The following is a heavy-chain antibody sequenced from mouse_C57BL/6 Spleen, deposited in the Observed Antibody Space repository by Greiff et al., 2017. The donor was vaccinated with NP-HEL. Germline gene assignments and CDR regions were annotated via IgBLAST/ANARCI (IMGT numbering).Heavy chain of an antibody. V-gene: IGHV1-50*01. J-gene: IGHJ2*01. Sequence: QVQLQQPGAELVKPGASVKLSCKASGYTFTSYWMQWVKQRPGQGLEWIGEIDPSDSYTNYNQKFKGKATLTVDTSSSTAYMQLSSLTSEDSAVYYCARGESSGYDYWGQGTTLTVSS. D-gene: IGHD3-2*02. CDR2: IDPSDSYT. CDR3: ARGESSGYDY. CDR1: GYTFTSYW.